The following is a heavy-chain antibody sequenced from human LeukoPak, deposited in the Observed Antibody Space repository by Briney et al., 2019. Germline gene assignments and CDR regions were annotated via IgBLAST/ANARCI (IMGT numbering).Heavy chain of an antibody. J-gene: IGHJ4*02. Sequence: GGSLRLSCAASGFTFSSYWMSWVRQAPGKGLEWVATIKNDGSEKSYVDSVKGRFTISRDNAKNSLFLQMSGLRAEDTAVYFCPTADWFSFDFWGQGTLVTVSS. CDR2: IKNDGSEK. D-gene: IGHD3-9*01. CDR1: GFTFSSYW. V-gene: IGHV3-7*04. CDR3: PTADWFSFDF.